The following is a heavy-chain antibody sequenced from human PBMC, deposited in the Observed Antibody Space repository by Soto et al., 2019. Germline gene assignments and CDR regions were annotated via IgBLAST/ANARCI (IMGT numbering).Heavy chain of an antibody. Sequence: QLQLQQLGAGLLKPSETLSLTCAVYGGSFSGYYWSGLRQPPGKGLEGIGGVNHSGSTNYNPSLKSRVTMAVDTPTNQCSLKLSSVTAADTAVYYCARVNGQWLGTGNWFDPWGQGTLVTVS. CDR3: ARVNGQWLGTGNWFDP. CDR1: GGSFSGYY. J-gene: IGHJ5*02. V-gene: IGHV4-34*01. CDR2: VNHSGST. D-gene: IGHD6-19*01.